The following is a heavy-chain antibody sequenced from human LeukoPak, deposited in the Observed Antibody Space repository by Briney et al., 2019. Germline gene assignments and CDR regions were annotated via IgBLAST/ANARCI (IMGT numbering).Heavy chain of an antibody. CDR2: ISWDGGST. CDR3: AKATRTYYDFWSGPDPHDAFDI. Sequence: GGSLRLSCAASGFTFDDYTMHWVRQAPGKGLEWVSLISWDGGSTYYADSVKRRFTISRDNSKNSMYLNMNSLRTEDTALYYCAKATRTYYDFWSGPDPHDAFDIWGQGTMVTVSS. CDR1: GFTFDDYT. D-gene: IGHD3-3*01. V-gene: IGHV3-43*01. J-gene: IGHJ3*02.